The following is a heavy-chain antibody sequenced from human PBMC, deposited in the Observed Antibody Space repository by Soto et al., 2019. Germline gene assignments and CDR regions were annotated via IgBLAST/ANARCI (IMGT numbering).Heavy chain of an antibody. J-gene: IGHJ6*02. CDR2: IIPIFGTA. CDR1: GGTFSSYA. Sequence: SVKVSCKASGGTFSSYAISWVRQAPGQGLEWTGGIIPIFGTANYAQKFQGRVTITADKSTSTAYMELSSLRSEDTAVYYCARDAGNYYYGMDVWGQGTTVTVSS. V-gene: IGHV1-69*06. CDR3: ARDAGNYYYGMDV.